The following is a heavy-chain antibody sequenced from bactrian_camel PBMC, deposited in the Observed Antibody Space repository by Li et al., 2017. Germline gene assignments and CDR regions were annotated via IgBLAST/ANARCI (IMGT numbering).Heavy chain of an antibody. Sequence: HVQLVESGGGLVQPGGSLKLSCAASGFTFKTAWMYWVRQAPGKGLEWVSNINGAGYTTYYADSVKGRFTVSRDNAKNTLYLQMNSLKTSDTAMYYCAKGVPRQNHFDYWGQGTQVTVS. V-gene: IGHV3S1*01. CDR1: GFTFKTAW. J-gene: IGHJ4*01. CDR3: AKGVPRQNHFDY. CDR2: INGAGYTT.